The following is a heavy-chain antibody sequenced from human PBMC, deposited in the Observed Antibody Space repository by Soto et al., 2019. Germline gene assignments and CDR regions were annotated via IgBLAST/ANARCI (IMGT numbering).Heavy chain of an antibody. D-gene: IGHD5-18*01. J-gene: IGHJ6*02. V-gene: IGHV1-69*13. CDR3: ARDLRIQLWPAQRYYYGMDV. CDR2: IIPIFGTA. Sequence: ASVKVSCKASGGTFSSYAISWVRQAPGQGLEWMGGIIPIFGTANYAQKFQGRVTITADESTSTAYMELSSLRSEDTAVYYCARDLRIQLWPAQRYYYGMDVWGQGTTDTVSS. CDR1: GGTFSSYA.